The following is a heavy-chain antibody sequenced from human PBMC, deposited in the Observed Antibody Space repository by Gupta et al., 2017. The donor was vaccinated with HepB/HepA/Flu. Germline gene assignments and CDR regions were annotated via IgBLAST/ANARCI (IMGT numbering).Heavy chain of an antibody. CDR3: ARDHSRPAPGGGPGLSSYVMDV. CDR1: SGYH. J-gene: IGHJ6*02. Sequence: SGYHWSWIRQSPGEGLEWMGNVYYTGSTNYNPSLRGRVTISVDTSKNQISLRLSSVTAADTDVYYCARDHSRPAPGGGPGLSSYVMDVWGQGPPVTGSS. V-gene: IGHV4-59*01. D-gene: IGHD3-16*01. CDR2: VYYTGST.